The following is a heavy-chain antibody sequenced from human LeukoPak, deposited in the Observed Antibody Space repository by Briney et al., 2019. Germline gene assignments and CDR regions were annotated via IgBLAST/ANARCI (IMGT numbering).Heavy chain of an antibody. CDR3: VRDFGESSGYYFDY. V-gene: IGHV3-74*01. Sequence: GGFLRLSCAASGFIFSRYWMHWVRQAPGKGLVWVSRINGDGSTLSYADSVKGRFTISRDNAKNTLYLQMNSLRAEDTAVYYCVRDFGESSGYYFDYWGQGTLVTVSS. CDR1: GFIFSRYW. J-gene: IGHJ4*02. D-gene: IGHD3-22*01. CDR2: INGDGSTL.